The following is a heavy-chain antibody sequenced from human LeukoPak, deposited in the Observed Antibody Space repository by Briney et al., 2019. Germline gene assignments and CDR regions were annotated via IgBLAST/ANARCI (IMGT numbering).Heavy chain of an antibody. CDR2: TRNSDNNM. Sequence: GGSLRLSCAASGFTFSDYNMGWMRQAPGKGLEWVSYTRNSDNNMFYADSVKGRFTISRDNAKYSVYLRMNSLRAEDTAVYYCARRIAGDGSHAFDIWGQGTMVTVSS. CDR3: ARRIAGDGSHAFDI. D-gene: IGHD6-19*01. J-gene: IGHJ3*02. V-gene: IGHV3-11*01. CDR1: GFTFSDYN.